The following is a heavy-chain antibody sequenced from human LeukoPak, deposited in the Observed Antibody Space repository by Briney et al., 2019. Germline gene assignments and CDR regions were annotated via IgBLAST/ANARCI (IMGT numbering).Heavy chain of an antibody. J-gene: IGHJ4*02. CDR3: AREPAAAIETHFDY. CDR2: ISYDGSNK. V-gene: IGHV3-30-3*01. D-gene: IGHD2-2*01. CDR1: GFTFSSYA. Sequence: PGGSLRVSCAASGFTFSSYAMHWVRQAPGKRLEWVAVISYDGSNKYYADSVKGRFTISRDNSKNTLYLQMNSLRAEDTDVYYCAREPAAAIETHFDYWGQGTLVTVSS.